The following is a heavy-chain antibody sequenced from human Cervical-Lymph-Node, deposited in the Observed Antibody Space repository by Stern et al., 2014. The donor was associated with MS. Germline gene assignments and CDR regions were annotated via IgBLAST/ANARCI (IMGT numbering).Heavy chain of an antibody. Sequence: VQLVQSGAKMKKPGASVKVSCKAFGYAFTGFFIHWVRQVPGQGLEWMGRLNPNSDYPTYAQNFQDRVTLTRDTSISTAYLELSRLTSADTAVYYCAREATRIIVGIDYWGQGTQVTVSS. CDR1: GYAFTGFF. D-gene: IGHD2/OR15-2a*01. CDR3: AREATRIIVGIDY. CDR2: LNPNSDYP. V-gene: IGHV1-2*06. J-gene: IGHJ4*02.